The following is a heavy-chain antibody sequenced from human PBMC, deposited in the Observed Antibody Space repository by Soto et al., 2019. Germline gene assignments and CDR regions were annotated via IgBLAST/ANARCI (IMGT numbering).Heavy chain of an antibody. CDR2: IWYDGSNK. CDR3: ARHGYYYYYGMDV. V-gene: IGHV3-33*01. Sequence: PGGSLRLSCAASGFTFSSYGMHWVRQAPGKGLEWVVVIWYDGSNKYYADSVKGRFTISRDKSISTAYLQWSSLKASDTAMYYCARHGYYYYYGMDVWGQGTTVTVSS. CDR1: GFTFSSYG. J-gene: IGHJ6*02.